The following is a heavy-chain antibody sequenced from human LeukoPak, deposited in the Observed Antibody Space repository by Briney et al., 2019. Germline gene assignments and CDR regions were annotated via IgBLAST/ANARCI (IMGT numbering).Heavy chain of an antibody. CDR3: ARDPSMVRGENTPYFDY. J-gene: IGHJ4*02. CDR1: GYTFNTFG. CDR2: IIPIFETS. D-gene: IGHD3-10*01. V-gene: IGHV1-69*13. Sequence: SVKVSCKASGYTFNTFGITWVRQAPGQGLEWMGSIIPIFETSNYAQKFQGRVTITADESTSTAYMELSSLRSEDTAVYYCARDPSMVRGENTPYFDYWGQGTLVTVSS.